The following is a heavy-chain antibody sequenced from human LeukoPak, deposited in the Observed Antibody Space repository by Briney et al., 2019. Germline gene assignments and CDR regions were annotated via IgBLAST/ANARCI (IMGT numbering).Heavy chain of an antibody. J-gene: IGHJ5*02. D-gene: IGHD5-12*01. CDR3: ARDLGGYTENWFDH. CDR2: INSDGSST. CDR1: GFTFSSYW. V-gene: IGHV3-74*01. Sequence: GGSLRLSCAASGFTFSSYWMRWVRQAPGKGLVWVSRINSDGSSTSYADSVRGRFTISRDNAKNTLYLQMNSLRAEDTAVYYCARDLGGYTENWFDHWAREPWSPSPQ.